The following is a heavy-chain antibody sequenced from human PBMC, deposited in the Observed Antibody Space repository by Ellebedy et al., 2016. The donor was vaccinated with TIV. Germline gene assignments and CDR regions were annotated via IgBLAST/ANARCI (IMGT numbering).Heavy chain of an antibody. CDR2: IKSDGSNT. CDR3: TRGRYYGMDV. CDR1: GFTFSSFW. J-gene: IGHJ6*02. Sequence: PGGSLRLSCAASGFTFSSFWLHWVRQAPGKGLMWVSGIKSDGSNTPYADSVKGRFTISRDNAKNTLYLQMHSLRAEDAALYYCTRGRYYGMDVWGQGTTVTVSS. V-gene: IGHV3-74*01.